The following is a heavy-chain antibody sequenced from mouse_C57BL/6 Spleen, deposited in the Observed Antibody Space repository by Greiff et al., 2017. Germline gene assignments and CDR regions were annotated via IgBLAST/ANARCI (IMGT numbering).Heavy chain of an antibody. CDR1: GFTFSSYG. CDR3: ARRGDWDVFFDY. J-gene: IGHJ2*01. Sequence: EVQVVESGGDLVKPGGSLKLSCAASGFTFSSYGMSWVRQTPDKRLEWVATISSGGSYTYYPDSVKGRFTISRDNAKNTLYLQMSSLKSEDTAMYYCARRGDWDVFFDYWGQGTTLTVSS. D-gene: IGHD4-1*01. V-gene: IGHV5-6*01. CDR2: ISSGGSYT.